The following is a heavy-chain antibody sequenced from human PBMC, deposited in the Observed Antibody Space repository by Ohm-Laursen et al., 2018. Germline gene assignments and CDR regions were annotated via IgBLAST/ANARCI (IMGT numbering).Heavy chain of an antibody. J-gene: IGHJ4*02. CDR1: GFTFDDYA. V-gene: IGHV3-9*01. D-gene: IGHD3-22*01. Sequence: SLRLSCAASGFTFDDYAMHWVRQAPGKGLEWVSGISWNSGSIGYADSVKGRFTISRDNAKNSLYLQMNSLRAEDTALYYCAKGLYDSSGYYFDYWGQGTLVTVSS. CDR3: AKGLYDSSGYYFDY. CDR2: ISWNSGSI.